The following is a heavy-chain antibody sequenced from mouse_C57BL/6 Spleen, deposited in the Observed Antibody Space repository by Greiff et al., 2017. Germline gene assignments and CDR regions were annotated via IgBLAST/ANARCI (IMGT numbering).Heavy chain of an antibody. Sequence: QVQLQQSGPGLVQPSQSLSITCTVSGFSLTSYGVHWVRQSPGKGLEWLGVIWSGGSTDYNAAFISRLGISKDNSKSQVFFKMNSLQADNTAIYYCASLYDYAWFAYWRQGTLVTVSA. J-gene: IGHJ3*01. CDR3: ASLYDYAWFAY. CDR1: GFSLTSYG. V-gene: IGHV2-2*01. D-gene: IGHD2-4*01. CDR2: IWSGGST.